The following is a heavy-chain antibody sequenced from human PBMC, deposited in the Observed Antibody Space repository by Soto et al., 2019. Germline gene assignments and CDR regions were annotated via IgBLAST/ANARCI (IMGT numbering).Heavy chain of an antibody. V-gene: IGHV4-4*07. CDR2: IYTSGST. CDR1: GGSISSYY. CDR3: ARHHNGGHHNWVDP. Sequence: PSETLSLTCTVSGGSISSYYWSWIRQPAGKGLEWIGRIYTSGSTNYNTSLKSRVTMSVDTSKNQFSLKLSSVTAADTAVYYCARHHNGGHHNWVDPWGQGTMVTVSS. J-gene: IGHJ5*02. D-gene: IGHD2-15*01.